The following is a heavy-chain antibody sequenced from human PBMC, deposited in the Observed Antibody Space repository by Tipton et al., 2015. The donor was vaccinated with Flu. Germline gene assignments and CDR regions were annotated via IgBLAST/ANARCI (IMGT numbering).Heavy chain of an antibody. V-gene: IGHV4-61*02. CDR3: AGAGCLLPFDC. CDR2: IYTSGST. CDR1: GGSISSGSYY. J-gene: IGHJ4*02. D-gene: IGHD3-22*01. Sequence: TLSLTCTVSGGSISSGSYYWSWIRQPAGKGLEWIGRIYTSGSTNYNPSLKIRVTISVDTSKNQFSLKLSSVTAADTAVYYCAGAGCLLPFDCWGQGTLVTVSS.